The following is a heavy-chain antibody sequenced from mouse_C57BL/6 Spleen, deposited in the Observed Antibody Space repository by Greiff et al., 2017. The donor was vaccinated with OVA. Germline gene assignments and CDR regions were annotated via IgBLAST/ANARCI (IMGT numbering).Heavy chain of an antibody. CDR2: IYPGDGDT. CDR1: GYAFSSSW. D-gene: IGHD2-3*01. V-gene: IGHV1-82*01. J-gene: IGHJ3*01. CDR3: ARDGYYPAWFAY. Sequence: VQLQQSGPELVKPGASVKISCKASGYAFSSSWMNWVKQRPGKGLEWIGRIYPGDGDTNYNGKFKGKATLTADKSSSTAYVQLSSLTSEDSAVDFCARDGYYPAWFAYWGQGTLVTVSA.